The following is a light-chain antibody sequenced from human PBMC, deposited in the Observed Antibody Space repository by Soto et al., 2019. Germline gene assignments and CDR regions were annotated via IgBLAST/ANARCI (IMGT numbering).Light chain of an antibody. J-gene: IGKJ1*01. CDR3: QQFKSGTWT. CDR1: QNIERW. Sequence: DIQMTQSPSTLSASVGDRVTITCRASQNIERWLAWYQQKPGKAPKLLLYDVSSLESGVPSRFSGSGSATEFILTISGLQPDDFATYFCQQFKSGTWTFGQGTKVEVK. V-gene: IGKV1-5*01. CDR2: DVS.